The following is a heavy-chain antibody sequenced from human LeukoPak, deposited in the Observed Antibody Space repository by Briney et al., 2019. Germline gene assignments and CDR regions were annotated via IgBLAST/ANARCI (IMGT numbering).Heavy chain of an antibody. CDR1: GYTFTGYY. V-gene: IGHV1-18*04. CDR3: ARVAKSSYFDY. Sequence: ASVKVSCKASGYTFTGYYMHWVRQAPGQGLEWMGWISAYNGNTNYAQKLQGRVTMTTDTSTSTAYMELRSLRSDDTAVYYCARVAKSSYFDYWGQGTLVTVSS. J-gene: IGHJ4*02. CDR2: ISAYNGNT.